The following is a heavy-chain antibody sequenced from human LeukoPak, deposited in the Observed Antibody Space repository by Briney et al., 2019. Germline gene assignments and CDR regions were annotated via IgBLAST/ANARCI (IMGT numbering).Heavy chain of an antibody. J-gene: IGHJ5*02. V-gene: IGHV4-39*01. CDR3: ARYYYGSGSYIWFDP. D-gene: IGHD3-10*01. Sequence: SETLSLTCTVSGGSISSSSFYWGWIRQLPGKGLEWIGSLYYSGNTYYNPSLKSRVTISVDTSKSQFSLKLSSVTATDTAVYYCARYYYGSGSYIWFDPWGQGTLVTVSS. CDR2: LYYSGNT. CDR1: GGSISSSSFY.